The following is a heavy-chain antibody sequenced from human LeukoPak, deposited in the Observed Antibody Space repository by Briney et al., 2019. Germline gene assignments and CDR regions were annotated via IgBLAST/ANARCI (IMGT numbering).Heavy chain of an antibody. D-gene: IGHD6-13*01. J-gene: IGHJ4*02. CDR3: ASLIIRAGNTDY. CDR1: GFTFTIYV. CDR2: ISYDGSSQ. Sequence: GGALRLSCAASGFTFTIYVMHWVRQAPGTGLEWVAFISYDGSSQIYADSVKGRFTISRDNSRNSLYLQMNSLRPDDTAVYHCASLIIRAGNTDYWGQGGLVTVSS. V-gene: IGHV3-30-3*01.